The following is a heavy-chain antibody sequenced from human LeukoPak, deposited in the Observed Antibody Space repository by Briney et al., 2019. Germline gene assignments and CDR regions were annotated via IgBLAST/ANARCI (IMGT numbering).Heavy chain of an antibody. CDR1: GFTFSSYA. D-gene: IGHD6-19*01. CDR3: AKDRFEWLVPHDY. Sequence: GGPLRLSCAASGFTFSSYAMSWVRQAPGKGLEWVSAISGSGGSTYYADSVKGRFTISRDNSKNTLYLQMNSLRAEDTAVYYCAKDRFEWLVPHDYWGQGTLVTVSS. J-gene: IGHJ4*02. CDR2: ISGSGGST. V-gene: IGHV3-23*01.